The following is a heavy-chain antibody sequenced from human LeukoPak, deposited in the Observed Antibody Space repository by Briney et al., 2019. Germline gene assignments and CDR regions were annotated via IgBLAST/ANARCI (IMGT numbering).Heavy chain of an antibody. CDR3: ARQRWFLPHYYYGLDV. D-gene: IGHD4-23*01. CDR1: GFTFNDYS. CDR2: ILSGSGNI. V-gene: IGHV3-21*01. Sequence: GGSLRLSCAASGFTFNDYSMNWVRQAPGKGLEWVSSILSGSGNIYYADSVKGRFTISRDSARNTLYLQMNSPRADDTAVYYCARQRWFLPHYYYGLDVWGQGTTVTVSS. J-gene: IGHJ6*02.